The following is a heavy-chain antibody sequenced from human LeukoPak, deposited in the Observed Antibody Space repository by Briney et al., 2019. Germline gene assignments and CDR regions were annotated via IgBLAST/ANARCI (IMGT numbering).Heavy chain of an antibody. CDR3: AKAINPTYYYGSGTLRPWDLLFQH. D-gene: IGHD3-10*01. CDR2: ISGSGGST. J-gene: IGHJ1*01. V-gene: IGHV3-23*01. CDR1: GFTFSSYA. Sequence: GGSLRLSCAASGFTFSSYAMSWVRQAPGKGLEWVSAISGSGGSTYYADSVKGRFTISRDNSKNTLYLQVNSLRAEDTAVYYCAKAINPTYYYGSGTLRPWDLLFQHWGQGTLVTVSS.